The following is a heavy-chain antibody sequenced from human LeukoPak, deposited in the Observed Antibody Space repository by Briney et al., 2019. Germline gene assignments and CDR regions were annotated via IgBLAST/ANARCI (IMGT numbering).Heavy chain of an antibody. CDR2: AWYDGRNN. Sequence: PGKSLRLSCAESGFTFSSYGMHWVRQAPGKGLEWVAVAWYDGRNNYYAASVKGRFTISRDDSKTTVYLLMNSLRAEDTAVYYCARSSHYDILTGYSEEDAFDIWGQGTMVTVSS. J-gene: IGHJ3*02. V-gene: IGHV3-33*01. D-gene: IGHD3-9*01. CDR3: ARSSHYDILTGYSEEDAFDI. CDR1: GFTFSSYG.